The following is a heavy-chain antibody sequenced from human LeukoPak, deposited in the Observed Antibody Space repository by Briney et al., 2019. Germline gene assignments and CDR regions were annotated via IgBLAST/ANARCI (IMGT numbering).Heavy chain of an antibody. Sequence: SETLPLTCTVSGGSISSYYWSWIRQPAGKGLEWIGRIYTSGSTNYNPSLKSRVTMSVDTSKNQFSLKLSSVTPADTAVYYCARDPDGNDDLDAFDIWGQGTMVTVSS. V-gene: IGHV4-4*07. CDR3: ARDPDGNDDLDAFDI. CDR1: GGSISSYY. J-gene: IGHJ3*02. CDR2: IYTSGST. D-gene: IGHD1-1*01.